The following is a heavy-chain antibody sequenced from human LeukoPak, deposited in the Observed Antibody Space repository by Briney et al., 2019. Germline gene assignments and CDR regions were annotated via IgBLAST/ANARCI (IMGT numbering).Heavy chain of an antibody. J-gene: IGHJ4*02. D-gene: IGHD6-19*01. CDR3: GKGRVSE. CDR2: IIADGGDT. Sequence: GGCLRLSCAASGFPYNIQDTRWASHAPGKGLECVSSIIADGGDTFSAYSGTGRSTISTDNSRNTLDLQMNSLRVEDTAVYYCGKGRVSEWGQGTLVTVSS. CDR1: GFPYNIQD. V-gene: IGHV3-23*01.